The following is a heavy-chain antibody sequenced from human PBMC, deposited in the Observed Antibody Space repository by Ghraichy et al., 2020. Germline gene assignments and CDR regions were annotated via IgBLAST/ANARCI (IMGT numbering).Heavy chain of an antibody. V-gene: IGHV4-38-2*02. J-gene: IGHJ4*02. CDR3: AREGGRSFDY. CDR2: AYQTGNT. CDR1: GYFISSGHY. Sequence: SETLSLTCAVSGYFISSGHYWGWVRQPPGKGLEWIGSAYQTGNTNYNPSLKSRVTISLDTSRNQFSLRLTSVTAADTAVYYCAREGGRSFDYWGQGTLVTVSS. D-gene: IGHD3-16*01.